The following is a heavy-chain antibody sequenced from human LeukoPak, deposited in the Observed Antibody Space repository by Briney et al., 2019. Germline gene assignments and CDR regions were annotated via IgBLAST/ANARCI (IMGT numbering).Heavy chain of an antibody. D-gene: IGHD3-22*01. Sequence: PSETLSLTCTVSGGSISSYYWSWIRQPPGKGLEWIGYIYYSGSTNYNPSLKSRVTISVDTSKNQFSLKLSSVTAADTAVYYCARVSYYDSSGITDYYYYYMDVWGKGTTVTISS. CDR3: ARVSYYDSSGITDYYYYYMDV. CDR2: IYYSGST. CDR1: GGSISSYY. J-gene: IGHJ6*03. V-gene: IGHV4-59*01.